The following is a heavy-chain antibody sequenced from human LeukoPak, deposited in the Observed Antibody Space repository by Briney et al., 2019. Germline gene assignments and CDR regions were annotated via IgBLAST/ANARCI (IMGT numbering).Heavy chain of an antibody. CDR2: ISCDGSNK. V-gene: IGHV3-30*04. CDR1: GFTFSSYA. D-gene: IGHD4-17*01. CDR3: AKEQYGDPNRYYYYYGMDV. J-gene: IGHJ6*02. Sequence: QAGRSLRLSCAASGFTFSSYAMHWVRQAPGKGLEWVAVISCDGSNKYYADSVKGRFTISRDNSKNTLYLQMNSLRAEDTAVYYCAKEQYGDPNRYYYYYGMDVWGQGTTVTVSS.